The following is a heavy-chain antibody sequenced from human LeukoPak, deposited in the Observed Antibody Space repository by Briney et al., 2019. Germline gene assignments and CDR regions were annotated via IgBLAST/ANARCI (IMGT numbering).Heavy chain of an antibody. CDR1: GYSFTSYW. D-gene: IGHD4-17*01. J-gene: IGHJ4*02. Sequence: PGESLKISCKGSGYSFTSYWIGWVRQMPGKGLEWMGIIYPGDSDTRYSPSFQGQGTISADKSISTAYLQWSSLKASDTAMYYCARRDYGDYVTSYFDYWGQGTLVTVSS. CDR3: ARRDYGDYVTSYFDY. CDR2: IYPGDSDT. V-gene: IGHV5-51*01.